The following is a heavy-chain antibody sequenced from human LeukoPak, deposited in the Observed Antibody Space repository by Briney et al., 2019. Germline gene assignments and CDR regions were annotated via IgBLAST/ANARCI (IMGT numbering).Heavy chain of an antibody. CDR2: IYYSGST. D-gene: IGHD6-19*01. CDR1: GGSISSSSYY. CDR3: ARSSGLYEVYFDY. Sequence: PSETLSLTCTVSGGSISSSSYYWGWIRQPPGKGLEWIGSIYYSGSTYYNPSLKSRVTISVDTSKNQFSLKLSSVTAADTAVYYCARSSGLYEVYFDYWGLGTWSPSPQ. V-gene: IGHV4-39*01. J-gene: IGHJ4*02.